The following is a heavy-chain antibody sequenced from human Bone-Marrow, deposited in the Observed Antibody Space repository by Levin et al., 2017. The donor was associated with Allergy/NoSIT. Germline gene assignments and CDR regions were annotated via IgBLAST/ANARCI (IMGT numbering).Heavy chain of an antibody. CDR2: IYSTASS. Sequence: SETLSLTCNVSGVSINNYFWSWIPQPPGKGLEWIGYIYSTASSSYNPSLKNRVTMSIETSKNQVSLKLRSVTAADTAVYYCARAGDWESSVWYGTKDYAMEFWGQGTTVTVSS. CDR1: GVSINNYF. CDR3: ARAGDWESSVWYGTKDYAMEF. V-gene: IGHV4-59*01. D-gene: IGHD6-19*01. J-gene: IGHJ6*02.